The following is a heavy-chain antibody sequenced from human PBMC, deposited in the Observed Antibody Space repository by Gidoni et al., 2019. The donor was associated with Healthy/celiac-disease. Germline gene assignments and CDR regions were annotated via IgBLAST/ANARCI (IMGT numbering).Heavy chain of an antibody. J-gene: IGHJ4*02. CDR3: AKRIVGATVDY. D-gene: IGHD1-26*01. Sequence: SAISGSGGSTYYADSVKGRFTISRDNSKNTLYLQMNSLRAEDTAVYYCAKRIVGATVDYWGQGTLVTVSS. CDR2: ISGSGGST. V-gene: IGHV3-23*01.